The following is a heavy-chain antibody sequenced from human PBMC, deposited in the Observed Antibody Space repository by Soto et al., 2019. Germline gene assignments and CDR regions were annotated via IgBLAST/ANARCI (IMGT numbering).Heavy chain of an antibody. CDR1: GFTFSAYA. D-gene: IGHD1-26*01. V-gene: IGHV3-23*01. CDR2: ISDSGGST. J-gene: IGHJ4*02. Sequence: GGSLRRSCAASGFTFSAYAMSWVRQAPGKGLEWVSSISDSGGSTYYADSVKGRFTISRDNSKDTLYLQMNSLRAEDTAVYYCGNPNHYIGTYRQAYYFDYGGQGTLVNVSS. CDR3: GNPNHYIGTYRQAYYFDY.